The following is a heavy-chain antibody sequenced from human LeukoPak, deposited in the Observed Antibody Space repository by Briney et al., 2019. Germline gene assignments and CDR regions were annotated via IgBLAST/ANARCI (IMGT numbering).Heavy chain of an antibody. CDR1: GFTFSNYW. CDR2: INSDGSST. V-gene: IGHV3-74*01. CDR3: AAGSRGY. D-gene: IGHD3-10*01. J-gene: IGHJ4*02. Sequence: GGSLRLSCAASGFTFSNYWMNWVRHAPGKGLVWVLRINSDGSSTTYADSVKGRFTISRDNAKNTLYLQMNSLRAEDTAVYYCAAGSRGYWGQGTLVTVSS.